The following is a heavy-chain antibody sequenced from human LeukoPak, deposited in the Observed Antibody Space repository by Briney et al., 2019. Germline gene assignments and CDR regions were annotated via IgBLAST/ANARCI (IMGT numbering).Heavy chain of an antibody. CDR3: ARGPGIRNNYGMDV. J-gene: IGHJ6*04. CDR2: ISTGGTIR. Sequence: GGPLRLSCVASGFIFTNYEMNWVRQAPGKGLEWLSYISTGGTIRYHADSVEGRLTISRDNAKKSIYLQMNSLRAEDTATYFCARGPGIRNNYGMDVWGKGTTVIVSS. V-gene: IGHV3-48*03. CDR1: GFIFTNYE. D-gene: IGHD3-10*01.